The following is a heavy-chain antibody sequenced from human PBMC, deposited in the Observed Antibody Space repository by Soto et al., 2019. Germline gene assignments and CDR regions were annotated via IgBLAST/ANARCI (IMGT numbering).Heavy chain of an antibody. J-gene: IGHJ6*03. CDR2: ISYDGSNK. CDR1: GFTFSSYG. Sequence: GGSLRLSCAASGFTFSSYGMHWVRQAPGKGLEWVAVISYDGSNKYYADSVKGRFTISRDNSKNTLYLQMNSLRAEDTAVYYCAKIYCSSTSCPYYYHYYMDVWGKGTTVTVSS. V-gene: IGHV3-30*18. CDR3: AKIYCSSTSCPYYYHYYMDV. D-gene: IGHD2-2*01.